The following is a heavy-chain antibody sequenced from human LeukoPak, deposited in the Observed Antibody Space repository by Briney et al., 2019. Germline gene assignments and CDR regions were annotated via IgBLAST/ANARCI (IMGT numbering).Heavy chain of an antibody. CDR2: IIPIFGIA. CDR1: GGTFSSYA. Sequence: ASVKVSCKASGGTFSSYAISWVRQAPGQGLEWMGRIIPIFGIANYAQKFQGRVTITADKSTSTAYMELSSLRSEDTAVYYCAGAMGRPYCSSTSCEGYYYGMDVWGQGTTVTVSS. V-gene: IGHV1-69*04. CDR3: AGAMGRPYCSSTSCEGYYYGMDV. D-gene: IGHD2-2*01. J-gene: IGHJ6*01.